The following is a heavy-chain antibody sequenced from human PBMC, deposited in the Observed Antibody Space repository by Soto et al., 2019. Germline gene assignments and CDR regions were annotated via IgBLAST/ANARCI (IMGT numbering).Heavy chain of an antibody. D-gene: IGHD6-6*01. J-gene: IGHJ3*02. CDR2: ISGSGGST. Sequence: GGSLRLSCAASGFTFSSYAMSWVRQAPGKGLEWVSAISGSGGSTYYADSVKGRFTISRDNSKNTLYLQMNSLRAEDTAVYYCANIIAARRGRSDAFDIWGQGTMVTVSS. CDR3: ANIIAARRGRSDAFDI. CDR1: GFTFSSYA. V-gene: IGHV3-23*01.